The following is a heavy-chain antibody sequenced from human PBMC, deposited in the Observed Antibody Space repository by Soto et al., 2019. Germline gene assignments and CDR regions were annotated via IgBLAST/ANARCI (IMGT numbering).Heavy chain of an antibody. CDR2: ISYDGSNK. Sequence: QVQLVESGGGVVQPGRSLRLSCAASGFTFSSYAMHWVRQAPGKGLEWVAVISYDGSNKYYADSVKGRFTISRDNSKSSLYLQMDSMGAEDTSVYYCASDALDRWLQSQACAIWGQGTIVTASS. CDR1: GFTFSSYA. V-gene: IGHV3-30-3*01. D-gene: IGHD5-12*01. J-gene: IGHJ3*02. CDR3: ASDALDRWLQSQACAI.